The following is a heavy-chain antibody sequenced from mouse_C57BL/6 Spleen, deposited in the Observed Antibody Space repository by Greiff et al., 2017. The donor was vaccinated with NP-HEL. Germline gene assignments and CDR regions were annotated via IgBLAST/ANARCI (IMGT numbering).Heavy chain of an antibody. CDR2: ISSGSSTI. Sequence: EVQLQQSGGGLVKPGGSLKLSCAASGFTFSDYGMHWVRQAPEKGLEWVAYISSGSSTIYYADTVKGRFTISRDNAKNTLFLQMTSLRSEDTAMYYCARRNSNYWYFDVWGTGTTVTVSS. J-gene: IGHJ1*03. CDR3: ARRNSNYWYFDV. D-gene: IGHD2-5*01. CDR1: GFTFSDYG. V-gene: IGHV5-17*01.